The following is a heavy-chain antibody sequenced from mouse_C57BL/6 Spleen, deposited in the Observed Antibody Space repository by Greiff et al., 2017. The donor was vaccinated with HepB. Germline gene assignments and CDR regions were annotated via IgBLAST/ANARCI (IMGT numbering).Heavy chain of an antibody. CDR2: IYPGDGDT. V-gene: IGHV1-82*01. Sequence: QVQLQQSGPELVKPGASVKISCKASGYAFSSSWMNWVKQRPGKGLEWIGRIYPGDGDTNYNGKFKGKATLTADKSSSTAYMQLSSLTSEDSAVYFWARGGGKIREYDDREYWGQGTSVTVSS. CDR3: ARGGGKIREYDDREY. CDR1: GYAFSSSW. J-gene: IGHJ4*01.